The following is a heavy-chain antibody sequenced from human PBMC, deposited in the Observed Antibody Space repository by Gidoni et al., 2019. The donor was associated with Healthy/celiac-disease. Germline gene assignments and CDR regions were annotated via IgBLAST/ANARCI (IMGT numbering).Heavy chain of an antibody. J-gene: IGHJ4*02. V-gene: IGHV3-23*01. D-gene: IGHD3-22*01. CDR3: AKGRRHYDSSGLVFDY. CDR2: IRGSGGST. CDR1: GFTFSSYA. Sequence: EVQLLESGGGLVQPGGSLRLSCAASGFTFSSYAMSWVRQAPGKGLEWVSAIRGSGGSTYYADSVKGRFTISRDNSKNTLYLQMNSLRAEDTAVYYCAKGRRHYDSSGLVFDYWGQGTLVTVSS.